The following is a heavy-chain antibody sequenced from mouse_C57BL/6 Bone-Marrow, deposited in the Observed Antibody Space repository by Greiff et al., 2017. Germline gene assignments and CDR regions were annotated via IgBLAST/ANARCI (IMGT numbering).Heavy chain of an antibody. Sequence: EVKLVESEGGLVQPGSSMKLSCTASGFTFSDYYMAWVRQVPEKGLEWVANINYDGSSTYYLDSLKSRFIISRDNAKNILYLQMSSLNSEDTATYYCARGGLYAMDYWGQGTSVTVSS. J-gene: IGHJ4*01. CDR3: ARGGLYAMDY. CDR2: INYDGSST. V-gene: IGHV5-16*01. D-gene: IGHD2-13*01. CDR1: GFTFSDYY.